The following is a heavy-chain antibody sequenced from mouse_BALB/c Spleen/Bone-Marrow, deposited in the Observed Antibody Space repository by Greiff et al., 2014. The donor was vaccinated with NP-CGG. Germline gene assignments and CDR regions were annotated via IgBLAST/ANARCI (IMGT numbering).Heavy chain of an antibody. CDR1: GYSFTGYT. V-gene: IGHV1-18*01. CDR3: AREYYGDWYFDV. CDR2: INPYNGGT. Sequence: VQLKESGPELVKPGASMKISCKASGYSFTGYTMNWVKQSHGKNLEWIGLINPYNGGTTYNQKFKGKATLTVDKSPSTAYMELLRLTSEDSAVYYCAREYYGDWYFDVWGAGTTVTVSS. D-gene: IGHD1-1*01. J-gene: IGHJ1*01.